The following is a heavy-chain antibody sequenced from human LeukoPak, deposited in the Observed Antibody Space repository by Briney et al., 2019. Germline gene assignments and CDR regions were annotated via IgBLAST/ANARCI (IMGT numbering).Heavy chain of an antibody. D-gene: IGHD2-8*01. Sequence: GGSLRLSCAASGFTFSSYWMSWVRQAPGKGLEWVADIKQDGSEKYYVDSVKGRFTISRDNSKNTLYLQMNSLRAEDTAVYYCARDLRAIVLMVYVYGDDPGYMDVWGKGTTVTVSS. CDR1: GFTFSSYW. V-gene: IGHV3-7*01. J-gene: IGHJ6*03. CDR3: ARDLRAIVLMVYVYGDDPGYMDV. CDR2: IKQDGSEK.